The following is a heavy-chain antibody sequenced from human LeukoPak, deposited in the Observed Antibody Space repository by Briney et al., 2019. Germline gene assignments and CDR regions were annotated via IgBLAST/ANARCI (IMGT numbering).Heavy chain of an antibody. J-gene: IGHJ4*02. CDR1: GGTFSSSA. CDR2: IIPIFGTA. V-gene: IGHV1-69*05. Sequence: ASVKVSCKASGGTFSSSAISWVRQAPGQGLEWMGGIIPIFGTANYAQKFQGRVTITTDESTSTAYMELSSLRSEDTAVYYCARALTSGYYFDYWGQGTLVTVSS. D-gene: IGHD1-14*01. CDR3: ARALTSGYYFDY.